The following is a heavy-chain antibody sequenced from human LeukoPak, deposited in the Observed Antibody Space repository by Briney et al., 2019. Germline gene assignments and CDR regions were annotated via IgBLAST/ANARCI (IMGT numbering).Heavy chain of an antibody. J-gene: IGHJ4*02. Sequence: GGSLRLSCAASGFTFSSYGMHWVRQAPGKGLEWVAVISYDGSNKYYADSVKGRFTISRDNSKNTLYLQMNSLRAEDTTVYYCAKSSSGYYYGFDYWGQGTLVTVSS. CDR2: ISYDGSNK. V-gene: IGHV3-30*18. D-gene: IGHD3-22*01. CDR1: GFTFSSYG. CDR3: AKSSSGYYYGFDY.